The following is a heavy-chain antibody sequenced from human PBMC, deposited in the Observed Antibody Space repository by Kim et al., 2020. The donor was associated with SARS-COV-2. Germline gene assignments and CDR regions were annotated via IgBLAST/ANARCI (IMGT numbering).Heavy chain of an antibody. V-gene: IGHV3-21*01. CDR3: ARGFSLVGYCSGGSCYGDAFDI. D-gene: IGHD2-15*01. CDR2: ISSSSSYI. J-gene: IGHJ3*02. Sequence: GGSLRLSCAASGFTFSSYSMNWVRQAPGKGLEWVSSISSSSSYIYYADSVKGRFTISRDNAKNSLYLQMNSLRAEDTAVYYCARGFSLVGYCSGGSCYGDAFDIWGQGTMVTVSS. CDR1: GFTFSSYS.